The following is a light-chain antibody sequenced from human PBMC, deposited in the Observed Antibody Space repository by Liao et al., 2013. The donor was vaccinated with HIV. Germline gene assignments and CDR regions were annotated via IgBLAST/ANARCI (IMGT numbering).Light chain of an antibody. CDR1: NLGDKF. Sequence: SYELTQPPSVSVSPGQTASITCSGDNLGDKFSCWYYQKPGQSPVLVIYEDTKRPSGIPERFSGSNSGNTATLTISGTQAMDEADYYCQAWDSSTAGGVFGTGTKVTVL. CDR3: QAWDSSTAGGV. V-gene: IGLV3-1*01. J-gene: IGLJ1*01. CDR2: EDT.